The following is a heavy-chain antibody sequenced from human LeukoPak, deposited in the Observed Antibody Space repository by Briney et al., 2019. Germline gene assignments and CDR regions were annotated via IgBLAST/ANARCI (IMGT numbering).Heavy chain of an antibody. V-gene: IGHV4-59*01. CDR3: AREGSYGHLDY. CDR2: IYYSGST. D-gene: IGHD5-18*01. CDR1: GGSISSYY. J-gene: IGHJ4*02. Sequence: ASETLSLTCTVSGGSISSYYWSWIRQPPGKGLEWIGYIYYSGSTNYNPSLKSRVTISVDTSKNQFSLKLSSVTAADTAVYYCAREGSYGHLDYWGQGTLVTVSS.